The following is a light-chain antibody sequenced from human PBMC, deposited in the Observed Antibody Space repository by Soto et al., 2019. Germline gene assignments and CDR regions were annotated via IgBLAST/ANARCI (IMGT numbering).Light chain of an antibody. CDR2: DAS. CDR1: QSVSSY. J-gene: IGKJ3*01. CDR3: QQRSNWPPKIT. Sequence: VLRQSPYTQLLPPVVSATLSFMASQSVSSYLAWYQQKPGQAPRLLIYDASNRATGIPARFSGSGSGTDFTLTISSLEPEDFAVYYCQQRSNWPPKITFGPGTTVD. V-gene: IGKV3-11*01.